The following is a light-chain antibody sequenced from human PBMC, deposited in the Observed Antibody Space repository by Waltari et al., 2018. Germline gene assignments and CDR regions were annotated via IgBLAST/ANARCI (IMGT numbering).Light chain of an antibody. Sequence: QSVLTQPPSVSGAPEQGVTISCTGGGPNIGAGYDVHWYQQFPGTAPKLLIFTNPNRPSGVPDRFSGSRSGASASLAITGLQAEDEGYYYCQSFDTNLSVIFGGGTKLTVL. CDR1: GPNIGAGYD. CDR2: TNP. J-gene: IGLJ2*01. CDR3: QSFDTNLSVI. V-gene: IGLV1-40*01.